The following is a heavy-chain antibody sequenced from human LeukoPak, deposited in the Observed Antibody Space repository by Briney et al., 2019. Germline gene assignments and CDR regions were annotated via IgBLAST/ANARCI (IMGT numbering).Heavy chain of an antibody. CDR2: ISDSGGST. D-gene: IGHD3-22*01. J-gene: IGHJ4*02. CDR3: AILPPHYYYDTSGYSDS. CDR1: GFTFSGYA. Sequence: GSLRLSCAASGFTFSGYAMSWVRQAPGKGLEWLSVISDSGGSTYYADSVKGRFTISRDNSKNTLFLQMNSLRGEDTAVYYCAILPPHYYYDTSGYSDSWGQGTLVTVSS. V-gene: IGHV3-23*01.